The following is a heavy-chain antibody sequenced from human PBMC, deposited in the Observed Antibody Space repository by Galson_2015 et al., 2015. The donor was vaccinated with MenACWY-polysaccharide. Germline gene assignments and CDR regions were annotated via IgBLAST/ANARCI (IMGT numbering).Heavy chain of an antibody. CDR3: ARDRGFGDSVFWYFEL. Sequence: SLRLSCAASGFTFSSYSMNWFRQAPGKGLEWISYISPGSSTIYYADSVKGRLTISRDNAKNSLYLQMNSLRVEDTAVYYCARDRGFGDSVFWYFELWGRGTLVTVSS. J-gene: IGHJ2*01. CDR2: ISPGSSTI. D-gene: IGHD2-21*02. CDR1: GFTFSSYS. V-gene: IGHV3-48*01.